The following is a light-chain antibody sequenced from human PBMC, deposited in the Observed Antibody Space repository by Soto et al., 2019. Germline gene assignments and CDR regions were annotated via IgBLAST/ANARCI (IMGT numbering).Light chain of an antibody. J-gene: IGKJ1*01. CDR2: DAS. CDR3: QQYNSYPWT. CDR1: QSISSW. Sequence: DIQMTQSPSTLSASVGDRVTITCRASQSISSWLAWYQQKPGKAPKLLIYDASSLESVVPSRFSGSGSGTEFTLTISSLQPDDFAPYYCQQYNSYPWTFGQGTKVEIK. V-gene: IGKV1-5*01.